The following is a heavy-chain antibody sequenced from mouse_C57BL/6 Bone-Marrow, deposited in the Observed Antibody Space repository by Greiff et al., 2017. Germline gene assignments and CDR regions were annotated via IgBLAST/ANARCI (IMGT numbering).Heavy chain of an antibody. D-gene: IGHD6-2*01. CDR1: GFTFNTYA. CDR2: IRRKSSNYAT. Sequence: EVKVEESGGGLVQPKGSLKLSCAASGFTFNTYAMHWVRQAPGKGLEWVARIRRKSSNYATYYADSVKDRFTISRDDSQSMLYLQMNNLKTEDTAMYYCVRDPSRLYYYAMDYWGQGTSVTVSS. CDR3: VRDPSRLYYYAMDY. J-gene: IGHJ4*01. V-gene: IGHV10-3*01.